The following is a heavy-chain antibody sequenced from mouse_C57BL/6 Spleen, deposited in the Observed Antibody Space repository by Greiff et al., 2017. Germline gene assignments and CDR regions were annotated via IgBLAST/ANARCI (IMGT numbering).Heavy chain of an antibody. CDR2: IDPSDSET. Sequence: QVQLQQPGAELVRPGSSVKLSCKASGYTFTSYWMHWVKQRPIQGLEWIGNIDPSDSETHYNQKFKDKATLTVDKSSSTAYMQLSSLTSEDSAVYYCASSLGRGYFDYWGQGTTLTVSS. CDR3: ASSLGRGYFDY. D-gene: IGHD4-1*01. CDR1: GYTFTSYW. V-gene: IGHV1-52*01. J-gene: IGHJ2*01.